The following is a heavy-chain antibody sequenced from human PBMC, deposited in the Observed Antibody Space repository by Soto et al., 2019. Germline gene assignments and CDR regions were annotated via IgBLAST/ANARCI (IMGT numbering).Heavy chain of an antibody. CDR2: ISAYNGNT. J-gene: IGHJ4*02. CDR1: GYTYTSYG. Sequence: GASVKVTCKPSGYTYTSYGITWVRQAPGQGLEWMGWISAYNGNTNYAQKFQGRVTITRDTSASTAYMELSSLRSEDTAVYYCARGSGYYYWDDYWGQGTLVTVSS. V-gene: IGHV1-18*01. D-gene: IGHD3-22*01. CDR3: ARGSGYYYWDDY.